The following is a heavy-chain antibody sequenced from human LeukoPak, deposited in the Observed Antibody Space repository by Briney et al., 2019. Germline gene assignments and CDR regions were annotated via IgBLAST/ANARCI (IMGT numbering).Heavy chain of an antibody. V-gene: IGHV3-23*01. Sequence: GGSLRLSCAASGFTFSSYAMSWVRQAPGKGLEWVSGISGGGSYAYYADSVKGRFTISRDDSKNTLYLQMNSLRAEDTAVYYCAKTQGYSVYDPMSHWGQGTLVTVSS. J-gene: IGHJ4*02. CDR2: ISGGGSYA. CDR3: AKTQGYSVYDPMSH. D-gene: IGHD5/OR15-5a*01. CDR1: GFTFSSYA.